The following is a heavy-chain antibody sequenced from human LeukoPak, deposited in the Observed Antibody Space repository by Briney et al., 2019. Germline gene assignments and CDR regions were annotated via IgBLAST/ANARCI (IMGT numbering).Heavy chain of an antibody. CDR1: GFTFSSYW. CDR3: ARMIFGVDRGDYYYMDV. D-gene: IGHD3-3*01. V-gene: IGHV3-7*01. CDR2: IKQDGSEK. J-gene: IGHJ6*03. Sequence: GGSLRLSCAASGFTFSSYWMSWVRQAPGKGLEWVANIKQDGSEKYYVDSVKGRFTISRDNAKNSLYLQMNSLRAEDTAVYYCARMIFGVDRGDYYYMDVWGKGTTVTVSS.